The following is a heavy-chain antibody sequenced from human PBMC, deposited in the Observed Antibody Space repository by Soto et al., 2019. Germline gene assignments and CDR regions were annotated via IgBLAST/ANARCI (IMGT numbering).Heavy chain of an antibody. J-gene: IGHJ6*02. CDR1: GFTFSSYA. CDR3: AKDSVHSSIWDRYGMEV. D-gene: IGHD6-13*01. CDR2: ISGSGGST. Sequence: EVQLLESGGGLVQPGGSLRLSCAASGFTFSSYAMSWVRQAPGKGLEWVSAISGSGGSTYYADSVKGRFTISRDNSKNTLYLQMNSLRAEDTAVYYCAKDSVHSSIWDRYGMEVWGPGTTVTGSS. V-gene: IGHV3-23*01.